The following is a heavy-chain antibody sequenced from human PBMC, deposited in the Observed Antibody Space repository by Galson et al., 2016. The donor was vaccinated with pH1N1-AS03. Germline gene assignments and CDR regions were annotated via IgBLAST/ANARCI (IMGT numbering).Heavy chain of an antibody. Sequence: SVKVSCKASGYTFNTYYMHWVRQAPGQGLEWLGRINSKNGDTDYAPKFRDRLTMTRDTSITTAYLELRSLTSGDTALYYCATPQSLKVGATSAFDLWGRGTLVTVTS. CDR3: ATPQSLKVGATSAFDL. D-gene: IGHD1-26*01. CDR2: INSKNGDT. J-gene: IGHJ2*01. V-gene: IGHV1-2*06. CDR1: GYTFNTYY.